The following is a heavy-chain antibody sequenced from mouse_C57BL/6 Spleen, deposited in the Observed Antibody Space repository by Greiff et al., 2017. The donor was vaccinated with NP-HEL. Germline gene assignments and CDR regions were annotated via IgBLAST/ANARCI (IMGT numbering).Heavy chain of an antibody. J-gene: IGHJ3*01. Sequence: EVQGVESGGDLVKPGGSLKLSCAASGFTFSSYGMSWVRQTPDKRLEWVATISSGGSYTYYPDSVKGRFTISRDNAKNTLYLQMSSLKSEDTAMYYCARHNYYGSSRFAYWGQGTLVTVSA. CDR3: ARHNYYGSSRFAY. CDR2: ISSGGSYT. V-gene: IGHV5-6*01. D-gene: IGHD1-1*01. CDR1: GFTFSSYG.